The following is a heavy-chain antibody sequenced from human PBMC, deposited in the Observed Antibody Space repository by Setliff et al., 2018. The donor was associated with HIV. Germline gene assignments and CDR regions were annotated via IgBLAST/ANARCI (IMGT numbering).Heavy chain of an antibody. CDR3: TTPMRYDSAASRT. CDR2: IRSAVDGGTT. CDR1: GLTFRDAW. D-gene: IGHD3-22*01. Sequence: GSLRLSCAASGLTFRDAWMSWVRRAPGKGLEWVGRIRSAVDGGTTDYSAPVKGRFSILRDDSKSTLYLQMNSLKTEDTAVYFCTTPMRYDSAASRTWGQGTLVTVSS. V-gene: IGHV3-15*01. J-gene: IGHJ5*02.